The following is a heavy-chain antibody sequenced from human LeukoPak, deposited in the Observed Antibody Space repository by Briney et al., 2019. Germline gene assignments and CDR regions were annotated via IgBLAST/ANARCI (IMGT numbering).Heavy chain of an antibody. D-gene: IGHD2-15*01. CDR3: ARDHCSGGSCYHNWFDP. CDR1: GYTFTSYG. Sequence: AASVKVSCKASGYTFTSYGISWVRQAPGQGLEWMGWISAYNGNTNYAQKLQGRVTMTTDTSTSTAYMELRSLRSDDTAVYYCARDHCSGGSCYHNWFDPWGQGTLVTVSS. V-gene: IGHV1-18*01. CDR2: ISAYNGNT. J-gene: IGHJ5*02.